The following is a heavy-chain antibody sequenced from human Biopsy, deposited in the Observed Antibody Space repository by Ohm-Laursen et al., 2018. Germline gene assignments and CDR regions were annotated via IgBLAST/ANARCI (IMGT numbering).Heavy chain of an antibody. CDR1: GFTFSSYA. Sequence: SLRLSCAASGFTFSSYAMSWVRQSPGKGLEWVSSTNNNGGRTYYTDSVKGRFTISRDNSKNTLCLQMSSLRAEDTAVYYCANWNYYYDSSGPPALDVWGQGTMVTVSS. V-gene: IGHV3-23*01. CDR3: ANWNYYYDSSGPPALDV. D-gene: IGHD3-22*01. J-gene: IGHJ3*01. CDR2: TNNNGGRT.